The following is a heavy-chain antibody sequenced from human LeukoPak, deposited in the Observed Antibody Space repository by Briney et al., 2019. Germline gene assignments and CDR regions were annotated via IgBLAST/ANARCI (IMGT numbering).Heavy chain of an antibody. CDR1: GGSISSGGYS. D-gene: IGHD3-10*01. V-gene: IGHV4-61*02. CDR3: ARQHPMAYFDY. Sequence: SETLSLTCAVSGGSISSGGYSWSWIRQPPGKGLEWIGRIYTSGSTNYNPSLKSRVTMSVDTSKNQFSLKLSSVTAADTAVYYCARQHPMAYFDYWGQGTLVTVSS. CDR2: IYTSGST. J-gene: IGHJ4*02.